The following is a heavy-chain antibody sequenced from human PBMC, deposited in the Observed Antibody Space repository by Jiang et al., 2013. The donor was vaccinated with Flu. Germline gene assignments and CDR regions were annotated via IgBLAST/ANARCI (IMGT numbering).Heavy chain of an antibody. CDR1: GGSLNDNY. J-gene: IGHJ4*02. CDR3: ARGGWYNDY. D-gene: IGHD6-19*01. Sequence: GLVKPSETLSLTCTVSGGSLNDNYWSWIRQPPGKGLEWIAYIYYSGSTNYNPSLRGRVTISVDTSKNQFSLQLSSVTAADTAVYYCARGGWYNDYWGQGTLVTVSS. V-gene: IGHV4-59*01. CDR2: IYYSGST.